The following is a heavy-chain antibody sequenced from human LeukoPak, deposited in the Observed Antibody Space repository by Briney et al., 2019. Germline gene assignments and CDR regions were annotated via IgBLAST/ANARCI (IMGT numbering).Heavy chain of an antibody. CDR2: INPNSGGT. V-gene: IGHV1-2*06. J-gene: IGHJ4*02. D-gene: IGHD5-24*01. Sequence: GASVQVSCEASGYMLTGYYMHWVRQAPGRGLEWMGRINPNSGGTNFAQKFQGRVTMTRDTSISTAYMDLSRLRSDDTAVYYCAIDGYNASGDYWGQGTLVTVSS. CDR1: GYMLTGYY. CDR3: AIDGYNASGDY.